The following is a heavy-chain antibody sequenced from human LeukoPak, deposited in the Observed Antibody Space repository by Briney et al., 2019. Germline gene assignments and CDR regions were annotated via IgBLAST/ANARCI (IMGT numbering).Heavy chain of an antibody. Sequence: GGSLRLSCAASGFTFSSYAVSWVRQAPGKGLEWVSSISGSGGSTYSADSVKGRLTISRDNSKNTLYLQMNSLRAEDTALYYCAKDRSCTNDICHGDFDYWGQGTLVTVSS. CDR1: GFTFSSYA. CDR3: AKDRSCTNDICHGDFDY. J-gene: IGHJ4*02. V-gene: IGHV3-23*01. CDR2: ISGSGGST. D-gene: IGHD2-8*01.